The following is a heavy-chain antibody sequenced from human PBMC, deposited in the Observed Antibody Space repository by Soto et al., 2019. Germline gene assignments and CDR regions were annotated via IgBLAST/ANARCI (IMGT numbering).Heavy chain of an antibody. Sequence: QVQLVQSGAEVKKPGASVKVFCKASGYTFTDYAIHWVRQAPGQRLEWMGWIAPGNGNTKYSENFPGRVTITRDTSATTAYMELSRLRSEDTAVYYCAKGSRMWTPDYWGQGTLVTVSS. CDR1: GYTFTDYA. CDR2: IAPGNGNT. V-gene: IGHV1-3*01. D-gene: IGHD2-21*01. CDR3: AKGSRMWTPDY. J-gene: IGHJ4*02.